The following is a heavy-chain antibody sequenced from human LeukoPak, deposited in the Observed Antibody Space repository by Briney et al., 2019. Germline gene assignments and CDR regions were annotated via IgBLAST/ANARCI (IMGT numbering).Heavy chain of an antibody. D-gene: IGHD1-26*01. V-gene: IGHV3-30-3*01. CDR3: AKDISGSYSVDY. Sequence: AGSLRLSCAASGFTFSNYAMHWARQAPGKGLDWVAFISYDGNKKYYADSVKGRFTLSRDNSKSTLYLQMNSLRAEDTAVYFCAKDISGSYSVDYWGQGTLVTVSS. J-gene: IGHJ4*02. CDR1: GFTFSNYA. CDR2: ISYDGNKK.